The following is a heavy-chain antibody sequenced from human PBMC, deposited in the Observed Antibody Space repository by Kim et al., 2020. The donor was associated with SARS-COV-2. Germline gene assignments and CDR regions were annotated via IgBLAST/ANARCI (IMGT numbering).Heavy chain of an antibody. CDR3: TARLDF. CDR2: ISSSGTTT. Sequence: GGSLRLSCAASGFTFSSYSISWVRQTPGKGLERISYISSSGTTTYYTDSVKGRFTISRDNAKNSVYLQMNSLRAEDTAVYYCTARLDFWGQGARFIVSS. V-gene: IGHV3-48*04. J-gene: IGHJ4*02. CDR1: GFTFSSYS.